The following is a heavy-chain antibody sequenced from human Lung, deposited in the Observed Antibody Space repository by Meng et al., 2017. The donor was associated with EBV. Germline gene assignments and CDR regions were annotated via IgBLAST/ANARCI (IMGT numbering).Heavy chain of an antibody. Sequence: QVQLQEPGPGLVKPSQTLSLTCTASGGSTSSGGHYWSWIRQHPGKSLEWIGYIYYSGSTYYNPSLKSLVSISVDTSNNQFSLKLSSVTAADTAVYYCARAVDTGYFDYWGQGTLVTVSS. CDR1: GGSTSSGGHY. J-gene: IGHJ4*02. D-gene: IGHD5-18*01. CDR3: ARAVDTGYFDY. CDR2: IYYSGST. V-gene: IGHV4-31*01.